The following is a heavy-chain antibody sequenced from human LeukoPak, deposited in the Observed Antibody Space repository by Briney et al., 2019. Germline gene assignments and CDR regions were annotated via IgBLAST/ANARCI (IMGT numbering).Heavy chain of an antibody. J-gene: IGHJ4*02. CDR2: IYYSGST. D-gene: IGHD6-13*01. CDR1: GFTFSSYSMN. CDR3: ARGGIGSSFDY. Sequence: GSLRLSCAASGFTFSSYSMNWVRQAPGKGLEWIGSIYYSGSTYYNPSLKSRVTISVDTSKNQFSLKLSSVTAADTAVYYCARGGIGSSFDYWGQGTLVTVSS. V-gene: IGHV4-59*05.